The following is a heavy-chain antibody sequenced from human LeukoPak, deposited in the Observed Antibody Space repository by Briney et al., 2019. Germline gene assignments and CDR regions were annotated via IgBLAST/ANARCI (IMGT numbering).Heavy chain of an antibody. Sequence: SETLSLTCTVSGCSISSYYWRWIRQPPARGGAGFGCIYYSGRTNYNPSLMSRVTISADTSNSHCALKLRSVTAADTAVYYCARDVCGYASSSGQATLVTVSS. CDR2: IYYSGRT. J-gene: IGHJ5*02. CDR3: ARDVCGYASS. D-gene: IGHD5-12*01. V-gene: IGHV4-59*01. CDR1: GCSISSYY.